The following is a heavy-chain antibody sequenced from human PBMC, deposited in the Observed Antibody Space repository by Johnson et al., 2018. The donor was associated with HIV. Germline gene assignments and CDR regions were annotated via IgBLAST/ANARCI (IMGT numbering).Heavy chain of an antibody. CDR2: ITSSGSTK. J-gene: IGHJ3*02. CDR3: ARDAPGKDAFDI. CDR1: GFAFSDYY. V-gene: IGHV3-11*04. Sequence: QVQLVESGGGLVKPGGSLRLSCAASGFAFSDYYMSWIRQAPGRGLEWVSYITSSGSTKYYAVSVQGRFTISRDNAKNALYLQMNSLRAGDTAVYFCARDAPGKDAFDIWGQGTLVTVSS.